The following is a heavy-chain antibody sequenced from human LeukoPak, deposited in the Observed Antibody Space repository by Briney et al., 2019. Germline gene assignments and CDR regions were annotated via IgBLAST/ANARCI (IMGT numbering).Heavy chain of an antibody. J-gene: IGHJ4*02. CDR2: ISSSSSYI. CDR1: GFTFSSYS. D-gene: IGHD2-2*01. V-gene: IGHV3-21*01. CDR3: AKCRSLSPAAAINY. Sequence: GGSLRLSCAASGFTFSSYSMNWVRQAPGKGLEWVSSISSSSSYIYYADSVKGRFTISRDNAKNSLYLQVNSLRAEDTAVYYCAKCRSLSPAAAINYWGQGTLVTVSS.